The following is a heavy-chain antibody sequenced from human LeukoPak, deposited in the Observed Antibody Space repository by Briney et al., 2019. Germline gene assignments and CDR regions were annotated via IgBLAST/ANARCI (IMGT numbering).Heavy chain of an antibody. Sequence: PGRSLRLSCAASGFTFSSYGMHWVRQAPGKGLEWVAVISYDGSNKYYADSVKGRFTISRDNSKNTLYLQMNSPRAEDTAVYYCAKGEGGRGYSGYYFDYWGQGTLVTVSS. CDR3: AKGEGGRGYSGYYFDY. D-gene: IGHD5-12*01. J-gene: IGHJ4*02. CDR1: GFTFSSYG. CDR2: ISYDGSNK. V-gene: IGHV3-30*18.